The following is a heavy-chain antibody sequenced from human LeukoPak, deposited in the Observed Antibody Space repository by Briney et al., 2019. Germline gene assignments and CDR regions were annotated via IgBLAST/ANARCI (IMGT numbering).Heavy chain of an antibody. D-gene: IGHD7-27*01. Sequence: SETPSLTCTVSGDSISRSTYYWGWIRQPPGEGLDWIGSIYYTGSTYYNPSLKSRLTIAVDTSKNKFSLNLTSVTAADTAIYYCAVHARAPGDYMDVWGKGTTVIVSS. J-gene: IGHJ6*03. CDR1: GDSISRSTYY. CDR3: AVHARAPGDYMDV. CDR2: IYYTGST. V-gene: IGHV4-39*05.